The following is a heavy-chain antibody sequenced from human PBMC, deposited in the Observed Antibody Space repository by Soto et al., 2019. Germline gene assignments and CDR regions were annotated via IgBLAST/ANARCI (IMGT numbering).Heavy chain of an antibody. CDR3: AKSATVGAAHFDV. D-gene: IGHD1-26*01. CDR2: IYTSGST. J-gene: IGHJ3*01. CDR1: GGSISSYY. V-gene: IGHV4-4*07. Sequence: SETLSLTCTVSGGSISSYYWSWIRQPAGKGLEWIGRIYTSGSTNYNPSLKSRVTISVDTSKTQFSLRLSSVTAADTAVYYCAKSATVGAAHFDVWDQGTMVTVSS.